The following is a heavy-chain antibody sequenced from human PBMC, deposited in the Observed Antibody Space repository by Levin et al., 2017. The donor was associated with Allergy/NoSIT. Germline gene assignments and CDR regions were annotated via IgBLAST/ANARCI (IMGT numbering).Heavy chain of an antibody. CDR1: GFTFNSYG. CDR2: IWYDGSNK. Sequence: GGSLRLSCAASGFTFNSYGMHWVRQAPGKGLEWVAVIWYDGSNKYYADSVKGRFTISRDNSKNTLYLQMNSLRAEDTAVYYCAREDYDSSGYYYYYYYGMDVWGQGTTVTVSS. CDR3: AREDYDSSGYYYYYYYGMDV. D-gene: IGHD3-22*01. V-gene: IGHV3-33*01. J-gene: IGHJ6*02.